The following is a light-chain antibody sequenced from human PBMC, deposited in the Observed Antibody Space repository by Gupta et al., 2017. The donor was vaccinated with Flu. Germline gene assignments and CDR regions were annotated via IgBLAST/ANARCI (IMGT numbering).Light chain of an antibody. CDR1: QSIANN. V-gene: IGKV3-15*01. Sequence: PATLSVSPEESPTLSCRASQSIANNLALFQQRPGQAPRLLIYGASTRGTTLPARFSGSGSGTEFTLTISSLQSEDFAVYYCQQYHDWPRTFGPGTKVEVK. J-gene: IGKJ1*01. CDR3: QQYHDWPRT. CDR2: GAS.